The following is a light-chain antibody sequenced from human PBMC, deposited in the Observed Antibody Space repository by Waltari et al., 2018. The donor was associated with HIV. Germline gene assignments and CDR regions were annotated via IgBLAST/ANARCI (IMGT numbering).Light chain of an antibody. J-gene: IGKJ4*01. Sequence: EIVLTQSPATLFLSPGERATLSCRASQSVGSYLAWYQQKPGQPPRLLIYDASSRATGIPARFSGSGSGTDFTLTISSLQPEDFAVYYCQQRSNWPPLTFGGGTKVGIK. CDR1: QSVGSY. CDR2: DAS. CDR3: QQRSNWPPLT. V-gene: IGKV3-11*01.